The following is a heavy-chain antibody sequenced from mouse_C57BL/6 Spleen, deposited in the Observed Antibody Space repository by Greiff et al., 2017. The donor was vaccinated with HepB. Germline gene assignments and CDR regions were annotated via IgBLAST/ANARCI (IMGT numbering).Heavy chain of an antibody. D-gene: IGHD2-10*01. Sequence: QVQLKESGAELVRPGASVTLSCKASGYTFTDYEMHWVKQTPVHGLEWIGAIDPETGGTAYNQKFKGKAILTADKSSSTAYMELRSLTSEDSAVYYWTRPLLSNSWYFDYWGQGTTLTVSS. CDR2: IDPETGGT. CDR1: GYTFTDYE. V-gene: IGHV1-15*01. J-gene: IGHJ2*01. CDR3: TRPLLSNSWYFDY.